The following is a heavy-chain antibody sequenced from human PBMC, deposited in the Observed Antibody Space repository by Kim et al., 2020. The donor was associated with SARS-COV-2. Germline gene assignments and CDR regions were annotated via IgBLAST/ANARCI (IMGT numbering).Heavy chain of an antibody. D-gene: IGHD1-26*01. V-gene: IGHV3-15*01. CDR3: TTVGYSGSYYFDY. CDR2: IKSKTDGGTT. CDR1: GFTFSNAW. J-gene: IGHJ4*02. Sequence: GGSLRLSCAASGFTFSNAWMSWVRQAPGKGLEWVGRIKSKTDGGTTDYAAPGKGRFTISRDDSKNTLYLQMNSLKTEDTAVYYCTTVGYSGSYYFDYWGQGTLGTVSS.